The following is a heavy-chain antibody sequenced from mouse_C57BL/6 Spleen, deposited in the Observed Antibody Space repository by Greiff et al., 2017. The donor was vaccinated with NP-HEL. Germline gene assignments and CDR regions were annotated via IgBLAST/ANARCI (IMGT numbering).Heavy chain of an antibody. CDR1: GYTFTSYW. J-gene: IGHJ4*01. CDR2: IDPSDSET. V-gene: IGHV1-52*01. CDR3: ARGYYGSSRYYYAMDY. D-gene: IGHD1-1*01. Sequence: VQLQQPGAELVRPGSSVKLSCKASGYTFTSYWMHWVKQRPIQGLEWIGNIDPSDSETHYNQKFKDKATLTVDKSSSTAYMQLSSLTSEDSAVYYCARGYYGSSRYYYAMDYWGQGTSVTVSS.